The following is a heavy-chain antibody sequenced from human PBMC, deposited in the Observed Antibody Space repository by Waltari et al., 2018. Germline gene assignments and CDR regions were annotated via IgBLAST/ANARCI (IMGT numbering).Heavy chain of an antibody. D-gene: IGHD6-19*01. Sequence: QVQLVESGGGVVQPGRSLRLSCAASGFIFSNYAVHWVRQAPGKGLGWVTKISNDGTNKYYADSGKGRFTISRDNSKNTLYLQMNSLRPDDTAVYYCARDSDSSGWYIDYGGQGTLVTVSS. J-gene: IGHJ4*02. CDR1: GFIFSNYA. CDR2: ISNDGTNK. V-gene: IGHV3-30*01. CDR3: ARDSDSSGWYIDY.